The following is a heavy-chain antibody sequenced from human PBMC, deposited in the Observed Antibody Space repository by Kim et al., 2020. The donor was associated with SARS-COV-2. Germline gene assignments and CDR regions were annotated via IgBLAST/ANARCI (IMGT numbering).Heavy chain of an antibody. CDR1: GGTFSSYA. Sequence: SVKVSCKASGGTFSSYAISWVRQAPGQGLEWMGGIIPIFGTANYAQKFQGRVTITADESTSTAYMELSSLRSEDTAVYYCARDGHSSSWFDYWGQGTLVTVSS. CDR2: IIPIFGTA. V-gene: IGHV1-69*13. D-gene: IGHD6-13*01. CDR3: ARDGHSSSWFDY. J-gene: IGHJ4*02.